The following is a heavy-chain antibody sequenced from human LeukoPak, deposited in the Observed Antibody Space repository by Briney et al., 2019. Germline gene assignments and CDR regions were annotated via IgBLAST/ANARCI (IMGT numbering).Heavy chain of an antibody. V-gene: IGHV3-23*01. CDR3: ARDLGGYGDQEGLDY. D-gene: IGHD4-17*01. CDR2: ISRSGDIT. Sequence: GGSLRLSCAASGAAFSKYGMKWVRQAAGAGLEYISGISRSGDITHYADSVKGRFTISRDNSKNTLYLQMNSLRAEDTAVYYCARDLGGYGDQEGLDYWGQGTLVTVSS. J-gene: IGHJ4*02. CDR1: GAAFSKYG.